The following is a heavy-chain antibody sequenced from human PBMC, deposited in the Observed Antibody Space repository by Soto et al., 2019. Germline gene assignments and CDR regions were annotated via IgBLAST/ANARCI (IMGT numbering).Heavy chain of an antibody. D-gene: IGHD4-4*01. J-gene: IGHJ5*02. CDR2: IHYSGST. V-gene: IGHV4-59*08. CDR3: ARHSYYSNPLRFDP. CDR1: GGSITGYY. Sequence: QVQLQESGPGLVQPSEILSLTCTVSGGSITGYYWSWIRQPPGKGPEWIGNIHYSGSTNYNPSLKSRVTISVDTSTNQFSLRLSSVTAAETAVYYCARHSYYSNPLRFDPWGQGTLVTVSS.